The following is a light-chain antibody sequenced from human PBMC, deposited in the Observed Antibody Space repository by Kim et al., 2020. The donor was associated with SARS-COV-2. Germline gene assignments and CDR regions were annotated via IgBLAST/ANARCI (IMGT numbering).Light chain of an antibody. J-gene: IGKJ2*02. Sequence: ASVGDRVTITCQTSQSISTFLNWYQQKPGKAPLLLIYAASSLQSGVPSRFSGSGSGTDFTLTISSLQPEDFATYYCQQSYSVPCTFGQGTKLEIK. CDR2: AAS. CDR3: QQSYSVPCT. CDR1: QSISTF. V-gene: IGKV1-39*01.